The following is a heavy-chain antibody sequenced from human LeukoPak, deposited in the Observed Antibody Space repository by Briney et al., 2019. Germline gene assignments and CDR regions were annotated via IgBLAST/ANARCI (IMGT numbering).Heavy chain of an antibody. D-gene: IGHD6-19*01. CDR2: IYYTGST. V-gene: IGHV4-59*08. Sequence: ETLSLTCTVSGGSISNYYCTWIRQPPGKGLEWIGYIYYTGSTNHNPSLKSRVTLSVDTSKNQFSLKLSSVTAADTAVYYCARRIAVAPYHFDYWGQGTLVTVSS. J-gene: IGHJ4*02. CDR3: ARRIAVAPYHFDY. CDR1: GGSISNYY.